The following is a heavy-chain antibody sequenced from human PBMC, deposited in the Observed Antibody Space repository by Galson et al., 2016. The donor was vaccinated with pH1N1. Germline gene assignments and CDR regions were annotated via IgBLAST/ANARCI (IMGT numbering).Heavy chain of an antibody. CDR3: AKMARTSGPDSEYYFDF. CDR2: FYDSGSTT. Sequence: ETLSLTCAVSGDSITSGYYWGWIRQAPGRGLERIGSFYDSGSTTYYKSSLKSRVAISVDTSKNQFSLRLSSMTAADTAVYYCAKMARTSGPDSEYYFDFWGQGMLVTVSS. J-gene: IGHJ4*02. V-gene: IGHV4-38-2*01. D-gene: IGHD1-1*01. CDR1: GDSITSGYY.